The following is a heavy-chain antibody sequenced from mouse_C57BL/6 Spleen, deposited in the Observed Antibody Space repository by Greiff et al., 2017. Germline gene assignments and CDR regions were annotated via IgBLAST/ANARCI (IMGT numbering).Heavy chain of an antibody. CDR3: ARPYSNYEGFAY. CDR2: ISYDGSN. D-gene: IGHD2-5*01. V-gene: IGHV3-6*01. CDR1: GYSITSGYY. Sequence: EVQLQESGPGLVKPSQSLSLTCSVTGYSITSGYYWNWIRQFPGNKLEWMGYISYDGSNNYNPSLKNRISITRDTSKNQFFLKLNSVTTEDTATYYCARPYSNYEGFAYWGQGTLVTVSA. J-gene: IGHJ3*01.